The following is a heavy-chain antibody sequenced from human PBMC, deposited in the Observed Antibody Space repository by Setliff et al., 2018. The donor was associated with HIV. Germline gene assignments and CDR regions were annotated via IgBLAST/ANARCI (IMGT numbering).Heavy chain of an antibody. V-gene: IGHV1-18*01. CDR3: ARDYSGNYYGYFDL. J-gene: IGHJ2*01. D-gene: IGHD1-26*01. CDR2: ISAYNGNT. CDR1: GYTFTSYG. Sequence: ASVKVSCKASGYTFTSYGISWVRQAPGQGLEWVGWISAYNGNTNYAQRLQDRITMTTDTSTSTVYMELRSLRSDDTAVYYCARDYSGNYYGYFDLWGRGTLVTVSS.